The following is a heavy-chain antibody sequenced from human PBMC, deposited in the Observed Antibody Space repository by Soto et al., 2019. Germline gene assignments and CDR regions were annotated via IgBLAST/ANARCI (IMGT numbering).Heavy chain of an antibody. CDR2: ISYDGSNK. V-gene: IGHV3-30-3*01. D-gene: IGHD2-15*01. Sequence: GGSLRLSCAASGFTFSSYAMHWVRQAPGKGLEWVAVISYDGSNKYYADSVKGRFTISRDNSKNTLYLQMNSLRAEDTAVYYCARVSDGYYYYGMDGWGQGTTGTVSS. J-gene: IGHJ6*02. CDR3: ARVSDGYYYYGMDG. CDR1: GFTFSSYA.